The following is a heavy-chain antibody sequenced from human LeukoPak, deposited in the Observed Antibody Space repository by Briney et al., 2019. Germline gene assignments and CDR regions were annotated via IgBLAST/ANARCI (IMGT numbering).Heavy chain of an antibody. Sequence: GGSLRLSCAASGFTFSSYGMHWVCQAPGKGLEWVAVIWYDGNKKYYADSAKGRFTISRDNFKNTLDLQVNGLRAEDTALYYCARDRGILETGNLDSWGQGTLVTVSS. CDR2: IWYDGNKK. CDR3: ARDRGILETGNLDS. D-gene: IGHD6-19*01. J-gene: IGHJ4*02. V-gene: IGHV3-33*01. CDR1: GFTFSSYG.